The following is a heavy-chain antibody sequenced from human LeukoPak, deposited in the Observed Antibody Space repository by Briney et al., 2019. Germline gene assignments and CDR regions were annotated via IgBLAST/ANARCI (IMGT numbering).Heavy chain of an antibody. CDR1: GFTVSSNY. D-gene: IGHD1-26*01. Sequence: GGSLRLSCAASGFTVSSNYMSWVRQAPGKGLEWVSVIYSGGSTYYADSVKGRFTISRDNSKNTLYLQMNSLRAEDTAVCYCARDDAVGALDYWGQGTLVTVSS. CDR2: IYSGGST. CDR3: ARDDAVGALDY. J-gene: IGHJ4*02. V-gene: IGHV3-53*01.